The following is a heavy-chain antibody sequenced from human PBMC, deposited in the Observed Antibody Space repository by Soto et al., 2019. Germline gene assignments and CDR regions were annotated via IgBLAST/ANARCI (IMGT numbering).Heavy chain of an antibody. Sequence: ASVKVSCKASGYIFTSYDINWVRQATGQRLEWMGWMNPNSGNTKYAQKFQGKVTITRDTPATTVYMEVRTLRYEDTAVYFCARSGGSGSYYYYMDVWGKGTTVTVSS. J-gene: IGHJ6*03. V-gene: IGHV1-8*01. CDR3: ARSGGSGSYYYYMDV. CDR1: GYIFTSYD. D-gene: IGHD3-10*01. CDR2: MNPNSGNT.